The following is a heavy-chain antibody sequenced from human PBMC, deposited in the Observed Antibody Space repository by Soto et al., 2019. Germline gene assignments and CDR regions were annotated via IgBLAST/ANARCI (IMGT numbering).Heavy chain of an antibody. CDR3: ARRDSGYDYYYGKAD. D-gene: IGHD5-12*01. CDR2: IDPSDSYT. CDR1: EYRFTTYW. Sequence: LGESLKISCKGSEYRFTTYWIIWVRQMPGKGLEWMGRIDPSDSYTNYSPSFQGHVTISVDKSISTAYLQWSSLKASDTAMYYCARRDSGYDYYYGKADWGEGTSVPVAS. J-gene: IGHJ6*01. V-gene: IGHV5-10-1*01.